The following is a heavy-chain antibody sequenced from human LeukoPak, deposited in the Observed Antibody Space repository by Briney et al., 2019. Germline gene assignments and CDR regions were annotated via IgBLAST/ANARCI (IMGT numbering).Heavy chain of an antibody. CDR1: GYTFTDYY. V-gene: IGHV1-2*02. J-gene: IGHJ4*02. Sequence: ASVKVSCKASGYTFTDYYMHWVRQAPGQGLEWRGWINPYSGGTNYAQNFQGRVTMTRDTSISTGYMELSRLGSDDTAVYYCARVRGGNNYHFDYWGQGTLVTVSS. CDR2: INPYSGGT. CDR3: ARVRGGNNYHFDY. D-gene: IGHD1-26*01.